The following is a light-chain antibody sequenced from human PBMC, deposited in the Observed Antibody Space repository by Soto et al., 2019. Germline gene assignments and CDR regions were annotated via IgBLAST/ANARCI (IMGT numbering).Light chain of an antibody. CDR2: DAS. CDR3: QQYNSQSSIT. J-gene: IGKJ5*01. Sequence: IQLTQSPSSLSASVGDRVTITCRASQGISSYLGWYQQKPGKAPNLLIYDASTLHSGVPSRFSGGGSGTEFTLTISSLQADDFATYYCQQYNSQSSITFGQGTRLEI. V-gene: IGKV1-9*01. CDR1: QGISSY.